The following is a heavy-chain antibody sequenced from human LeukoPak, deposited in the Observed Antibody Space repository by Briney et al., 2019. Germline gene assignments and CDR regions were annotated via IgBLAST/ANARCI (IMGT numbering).Heavy chain of an antibody. CDR2: ISAYNGNT. CDR3: ARVVGASMTTVTYSSVAIFDY. CDR1: GYTFTSYG. V-gene: IGHV1-18*01. J-gene: IGHJ4*02. Sequence: GASVKVSCKASGYTFTSYGISWVRQAPGQGLEWMGWISAYNGNTNYAQKFQGWVTMTRDTSISTAYMELSRLRSDDTAVYYCARVVGASMTTVTYSSVAIFDYWGQGTLVTVSS. D-gene: IGHD4-17*01.